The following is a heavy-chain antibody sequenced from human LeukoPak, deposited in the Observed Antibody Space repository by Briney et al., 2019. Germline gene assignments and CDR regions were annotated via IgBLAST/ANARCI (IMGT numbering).Heavy chain of an antibody. CDR1: GYTFTSYY. J-gene: IGHJ6*03. V-gene: IGHV1-46*01. CDR2: INPSGGST. D-gene: IGHD3-3*01. Sequence: GASVKVSCKASGYTFTSYYMHWVRPAPGQGLEWMGIINPSGGSTSYAQKFQGRVTMTRDTSTSAVYMELSSLRSEDTAVYYCARGGFLEWSLPSYSYYYMDVWGKGTTVTVSS. CDR3: ARGGFLEWSLPSYSYYYMDV.